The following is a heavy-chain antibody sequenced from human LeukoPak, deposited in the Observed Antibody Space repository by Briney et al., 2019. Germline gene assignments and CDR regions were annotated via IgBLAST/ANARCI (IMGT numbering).Heavy chain of an antibody. V-gene: IGHV3-30-3*01. CDR1: GFAFRRHA. CDR3: ARYAWSLGPAPGTPLFDY. Sequence: GRSLRLSCAVSGFAFRRHAMHWVRQAPGKGLEWVSVISYDGSNKYYADSVKGRFTISRDNSNNTLYLQMNSLRAEDTAVYYCARYAWSLGPAPGTPLFDYWGQGTLVTVSS. J-gene: IGHJ4*02. D-gene: IGHD6-13*01. CDR2: ISYDGSNK.